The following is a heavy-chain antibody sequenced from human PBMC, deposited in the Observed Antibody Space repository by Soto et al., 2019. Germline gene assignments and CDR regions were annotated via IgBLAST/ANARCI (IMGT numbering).Heavy chain of an antibody. Sequence: GGSLRLSCAASGFTFSSYDMHWVRQATGKGLEWVSAIGTAGDTYYPGSVKGRFTISRDDSKNTMYLQMNSLKTEDTAVYYCARPRHGLDVWGQGTTVTVSS. J-gene: IGHJ6*02. CDR1: GFTFSSYD. CDR2: IGTAGDT. V-gene: IGHV3-13*04. CDR3: ARPRHGLDV.